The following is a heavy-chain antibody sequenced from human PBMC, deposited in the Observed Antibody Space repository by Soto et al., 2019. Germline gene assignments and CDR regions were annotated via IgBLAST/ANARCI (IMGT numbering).Heavy chain of an antibody. J-gene: IGHJ3*01. D-gene: IGHD3-16*01. CDR1: GFTFSHYA. CDR2: IFGSGAPT. Sequence: EVQLLESGGGLVQPGGSLRLSCAASGFTFSHYAMSWVRQAPGKGLQLVSTIFGSGAPTHYADSVKGRFGISRDNSNNMLFLAMNSLKDEDTAVYYCTREASSWGFAFDLWGQGTRVAVSS. V-gene: IGHV3-23*01. CDR3: TREASSWGFAFDL.